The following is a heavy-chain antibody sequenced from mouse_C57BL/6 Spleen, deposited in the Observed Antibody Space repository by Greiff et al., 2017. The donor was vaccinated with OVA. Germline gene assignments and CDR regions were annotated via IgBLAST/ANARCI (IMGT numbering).Heavy chain of an antibody. J-gene: IGHJ2*01. V-gene: IGHV5-6*01. CDR3: ARQKIYDGYFDY. CDR1: GFTFSSYG. Sequence: EVQLVESGGDLVKPGGSLKLSCAASGFTFSSYGMSWVRQTPDKRLEWVATISSGGSYTYYPDSVKGRFTISRDNAKNTLYLQMSSLKSEDTAMYYCARQKIYDGYFDYWGQGTTLTVSS. D-gene: IGHD2-3*01. CDR2: ISSGGSYT.